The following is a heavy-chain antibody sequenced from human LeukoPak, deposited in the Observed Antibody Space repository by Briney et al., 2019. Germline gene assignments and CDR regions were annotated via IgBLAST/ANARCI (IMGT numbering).Heavy chain of an antibody. Sequence: WASVKVSSTASGYTFTGYYMHWGRQAPGQGLEWMGWINPNSGGTNYTQKFQGRVTMTRDKAIRTAYMELSRLTSDDTAVYYCARNIWFGESADAFDIWGQGTMVTVSS. J-gene: IGHJ3*02. V-gene: IGHV1-2*02. CDR3: ARNIWFGESADAFDI. CDR1: GYTFTGYY. CDR2: INPNSGGT. D-gene: IGHD3-10*01.